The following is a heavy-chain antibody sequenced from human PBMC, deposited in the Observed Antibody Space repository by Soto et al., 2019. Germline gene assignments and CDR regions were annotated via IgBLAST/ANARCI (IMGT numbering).Heavy chain of an antibody. V-gene: IGHV1-2*02. J-gene: IGHJ4*02. D-gene: IGHD6-19*01. CDR1: GYTFSGFY. CDR3: ASDAVTGTAGLDF. CDR2: INPNSGGT. Sequence: ASVKVSCKASGYTFSGFYMHWVRQAPGQGLEWMGWINPNSGGTKSAEKFQGRVTMTRDTSISTAYMELSRLTSDDTAVYYCASDAVTGTAGLDFWGQGTQVTVSS.